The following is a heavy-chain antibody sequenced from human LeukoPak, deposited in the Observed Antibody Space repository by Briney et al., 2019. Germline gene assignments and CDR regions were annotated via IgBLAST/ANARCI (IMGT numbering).Heavy chain of an antibody. J-gene: IGHJ4*02. CDR2: ISSSGSTI. CDR1: GFTFSDYY. CDR3: ASLSWELLVDY. D-gene: IGHD1-26*01. V-gene: IGHV3-11*01. Sequence: PGGSLRLSCAASGFTFSDYYMSWIRQAPGKGQEWVSYISSSGSTIYYADSVKGRFTISRDNAKNSLYLQMNSLRAEDTAVYYCASLSWELLVDYWGQGTQVTVSS.